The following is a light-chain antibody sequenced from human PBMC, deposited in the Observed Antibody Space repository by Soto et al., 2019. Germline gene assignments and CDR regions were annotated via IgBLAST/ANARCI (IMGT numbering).Light chain of an antibody. J-gene: IGLJ1*01. CDR3: CSYAGSSTYV. CDR2: EVT. V-gene: IGLV2-23*02. CDR1: SSDVGSNNL. Sequence: QSVLTQPASVSGSPGQSITISCTGTSSDVGSNNLVSWYQQHPGKAPKFMIFEVTQRPSGVSNRFSGSKSGNTASLTISGLQAEDEADYYCCSYAGSSTYVFGTGTKATVL.